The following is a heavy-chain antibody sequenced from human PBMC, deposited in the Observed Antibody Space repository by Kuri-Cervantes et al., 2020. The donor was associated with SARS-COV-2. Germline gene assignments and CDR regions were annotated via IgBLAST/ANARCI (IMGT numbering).Heavy chain of an antibody. CDR1: GFTFSNYG. J-gene: IGHJ5*02. V-gene: IGHV3-33*01. CDR2: IWYDGSNK. Sequence: GESLKISCAASGFTFSNYGMHWVRQAPGKGLEWVAGIWYDGSNKYYVDSVKGRFTISRDNAKNSLYLQMNSLRDEDTAVYYCARDGRQWPTRGGFDPWGQGTLVTVSS. CDR3: ARDGRQWPTRGGFDP. D-gene: IGHD6-19*01.